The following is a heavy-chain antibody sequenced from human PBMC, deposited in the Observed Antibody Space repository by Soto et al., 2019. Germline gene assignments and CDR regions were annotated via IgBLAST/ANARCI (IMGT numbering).Heavy chain of an antibody. V-gene: IGHV4-31*03. D-gene: IGHD3-10*01. CDR2: IYYSGST. J-gene: IGHJ6*02. Sequence: QVQLQESGPGLVKPSQTLSLTCTVSGGSISSGGYYWTWIRQHPGKGLEWIGYIYYSGSTYYNPSLKSRVTISVDTSKIQFSLKLSSVTAADTAVYYCARDNYYYGSGKDGMDVWGQGTTVTVSS. CDR3: ARDNYYYGSGKDGMDV. CDR1: GGSISSGGYY.